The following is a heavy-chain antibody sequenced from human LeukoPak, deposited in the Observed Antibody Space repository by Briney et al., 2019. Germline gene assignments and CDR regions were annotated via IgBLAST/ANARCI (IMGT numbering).Heavy chain of an antibody. CDR2: INTDGTVT. V-gene: IGHV3-74*01. Sequence: EGSLRLSCAASGFTFSKYWMLWVRQAPGKGLESVSRINTDGTVTTYADSVKGRFTVSRDNADNTMFLQMNSVRDEDTAVYYCATKQWLAPPPDSWGQGTPVTVSS. J-gene: IGHJ4*02. D-gene: IGHD6-19*01. CDR1: GFTFSKYW. CDR3: ATKQWLAPPPDS.